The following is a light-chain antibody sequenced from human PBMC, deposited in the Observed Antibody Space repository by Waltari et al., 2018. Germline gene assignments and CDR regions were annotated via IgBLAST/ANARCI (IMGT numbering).Light chain of an antibody. J-gene: IGKJ1*01. CDR3: QESNSNTRT. Sequence: DIQMTQSPFSLSASVVARVTIPCRASQSISSYLNWYQQKPGNAPKLLISATSTLQSGVPSRFGGSGSGRAFTLTISSLQPEDFASYYCQESNSNTRTFGEGTKVEIK. CDR1: QSISSY. V-gene: IGKV1-39*01. CDR2: ATS.